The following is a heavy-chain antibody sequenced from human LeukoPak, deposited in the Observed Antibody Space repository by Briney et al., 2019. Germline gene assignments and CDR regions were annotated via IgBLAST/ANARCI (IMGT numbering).Heavy chain of an antibody. J-gene: IGHJ4*02. V-gene: IGHV3-33*01. CDR1: GLTFSAYG. D-gene: IGHD6-13*01. CDR3: ASAAGPFDN. CDR2: IWSDGSNK. Sequence: GTSLGLSCVASGLTFSAYGMHWVRQAPGKGLEWVAVIWSDGSNKYYADSVKGRFTISRDNSKNTLYLQMNSLRGEDTALYYCASAAGPFDNWGQGTLVTVSS.